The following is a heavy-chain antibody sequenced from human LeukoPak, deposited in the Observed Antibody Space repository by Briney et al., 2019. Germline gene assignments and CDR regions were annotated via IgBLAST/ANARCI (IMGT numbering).Heavy chain of an antibody. CDR1: GGSISSYY. D-gene: IGHD3-10*01. V-gene: IGHV4-59*01. CDR3: ARLYGSGSYYYYYYGMDV. Sequence: SETLSLTCTVSGGSISSYYWSWIRQPPGNGLEWIGYIYYSGSTNYNPSLKSRVTISVDTSKNQFSLKLSSVTAADTAVYYCARLYGSGSYYYYYYGMDVWGQGTTVTVSS. J-gene: IGHJ6*02. CDR2: IYYSGST.